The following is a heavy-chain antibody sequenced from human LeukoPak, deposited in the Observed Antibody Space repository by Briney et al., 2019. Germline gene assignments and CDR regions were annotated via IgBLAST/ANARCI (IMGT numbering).Heavy chain of an antibody. CDR3: ARDGQQLGYYYGMDV. J-gene: IGHJ6*02. D-gene: IGHD6-13*01. CDR2: IYYSGST. Sequence: SETLSLTCTVSGGSISSSSYYWGWIRQPPGKGLEWIGSIYYSGSTYYNPSLKSRVTISVDTPKNQFSLKLSSVTAADTAVYYCARDGQQLGYYYGMDVWGQGTTVTVSS. CDR1: GGSISSSSYY. V-gene: IGHV4-39*07.